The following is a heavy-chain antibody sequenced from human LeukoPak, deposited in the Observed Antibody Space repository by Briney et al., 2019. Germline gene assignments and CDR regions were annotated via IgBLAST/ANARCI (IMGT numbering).Heavy chain of an antibody. D-gene: IGHD3-10*01. CDR2: IYYSGST. J-gene: IGHJ5*02. CDR3: ARHERSFGNWFDP. Sequence: SETLSLTCTVSGGSISSYYWSWIRQPPGKGLEWIGYIYYSGSTNYNPSLKSRVTISVDTSKNQFSLKLSSVTAADTAVYYCARHERSFGNWFDPWGQGTLVTVSS. CDR1: GGSISSYY. V-gene: IGHV4-59*08.